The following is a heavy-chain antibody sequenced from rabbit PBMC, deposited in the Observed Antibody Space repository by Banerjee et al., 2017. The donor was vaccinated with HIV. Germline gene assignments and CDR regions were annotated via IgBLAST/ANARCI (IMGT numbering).Heavy chain of an antibody. D-gene: IGHD6-1*01. CDR3: VRAGYAGYGYDGYFNL. J-gene: IGHJ4*01. Sequence: QEQLEESGGGLVQPEGSLTLTCTASGFSFSSSYWICWVRQAPGKGLEWIACIYTGSSGSSYYASWAKGRFTISKTSATTVTLQMTSLTAADTATYFCVRAGYAGYGYDGYFNLWGPGTLVTVS. V-gene: IGHV1S45*01. CDR1: GFSFSSSYW. CDR2: IYTGSSGSS.